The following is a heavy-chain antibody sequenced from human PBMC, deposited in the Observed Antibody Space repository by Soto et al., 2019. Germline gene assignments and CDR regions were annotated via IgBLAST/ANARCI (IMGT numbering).Heavy chain of an antibody. Sequence: GASVKVSCKASGYTFTSYGISWVRQAPGQGLEWMGWISAYNGNTNYAQKLQGRVTMTTDTSTSTAYMELRSLRSDDTAVYYCARDLRLKYYQNENWFDPGGQGTLVTVSS. CDR3: ARDLRLKYYQNENWFDP. J-gene: IGHJ5*02. D-gene: IGHD2-2*01. CDR2: ISAYNGNT. V-gene: IGHV1-18*01. CDR1: GYTFTSYG.